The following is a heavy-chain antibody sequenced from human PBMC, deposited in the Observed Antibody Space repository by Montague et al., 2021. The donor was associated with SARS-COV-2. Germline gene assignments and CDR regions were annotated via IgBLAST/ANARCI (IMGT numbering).Heavy chain of an antibody. CDR1: GGSISSSSYY. Sequence: SETLSLTCTVSGGSISSSSYYWGWIRQPPGKGLEWIGSIYYSGSTYYNPSLKSRVTISVDTSKNQFFLKLSSVTAADTAVYYCARQGDQLLLEYWFDPWGQGTTVTVSS. CDR3: ARQGDQLLLEYWFDP. J-gene: IGHJ5*02. V-gene: IGHV4-39*01. CDR2: IYYSGST. D-gene: IGHD2-2*01.